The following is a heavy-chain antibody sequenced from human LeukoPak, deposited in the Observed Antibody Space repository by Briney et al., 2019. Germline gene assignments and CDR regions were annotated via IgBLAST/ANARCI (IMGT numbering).Heavy chain of an antibody. D-gene: IGHD6-6*01. CDR2: IYHSGST. CDR1: GGSISSGGYY. J-gene: IGHJ4*02. CDR3: ARVGAARSVDY. Sequence: SETLSLTCTVSGGSISSGGYYWSWIRQPPGKGLEWIGYIYHSGSTYYNPSLKSRVTISVDRSKNQFSLKLSSVTAADTAVYYCARVGAARSVDYWGQGTLVTVSS. V-gene: IGHV4-30-2*01.